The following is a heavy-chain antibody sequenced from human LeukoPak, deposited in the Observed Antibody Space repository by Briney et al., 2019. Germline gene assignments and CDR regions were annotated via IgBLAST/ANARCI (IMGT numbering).Heavy chain of an antibody. J-gene: IGHJ4*02. V-gene: IGHV1-18*01. CDR3: ARVYYTVRSPYKDLDY. Sequence: ASVKVSCKASGYTFTSYGISWVRQAPGQGLEWMGWISAYNGNTNYAQKLQGRVTMTTDTSTSTAYMELRSLRAEDTAVYYCARVYYTVRSPYKDLDYWGQGTLVTVSS. D-gene: IGHD3-10*01. CDR2: ISAYNGNT. CDR1: GYTFTSYG.